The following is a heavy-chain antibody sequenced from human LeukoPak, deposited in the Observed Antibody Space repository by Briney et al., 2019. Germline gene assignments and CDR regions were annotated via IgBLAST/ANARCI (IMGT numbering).Heavy chain of an antibody. CDR2: ISSSGSTI. CDR1: GFTFSSYE. D-gene: IGHD3-22*01. CDR3: ARGPNPTYYYDSSGYYFDYFDY. J-gene: IGHJ4*02. V-gene: IGHV3-48*03. Sequence: GGSLRLSCAASGFTFSSYEMNWVRQAPGKELEWLSYISSSGSTIYYADSVKGRFTISRDNAKNSLYLQMNSLRAEDTAVYYCARGPNPTYYYDSSGYYFDYFDYWGQGNLVTVSP.